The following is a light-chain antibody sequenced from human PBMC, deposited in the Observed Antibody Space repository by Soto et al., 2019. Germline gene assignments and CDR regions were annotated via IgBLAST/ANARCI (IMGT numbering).Light chain of an antibody. CDR3: QQYRSSPYT. CDR1: QSVSSSY. CDR2: DAS. V-gene: IGKV3D-20*01. Sequence: EIVLTQSPATLSLSPGERATLSCRASQSVSSSYLAWYQQKPGLAPRLLIYDASSRATGIPDRFSGSGSGTDFTLTISRLEPEDFAVYYCQQYRSSPYTCGQGTKLEIK. J-gene: IGKJ2*01.